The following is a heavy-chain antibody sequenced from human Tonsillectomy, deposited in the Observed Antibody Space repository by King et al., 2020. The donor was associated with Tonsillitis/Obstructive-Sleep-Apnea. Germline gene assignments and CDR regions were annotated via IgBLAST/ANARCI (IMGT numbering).Heavy chain of an antibody. J-gene: IGHJ6*02. CDR2: ISSSGSYT. Sequence: VQLVESGGGLVKPGGSLRLSCAASGFTFSDYYMSWIRQAPGKGLEGVSYISSSGSYTNYADSVKGRFTISRDNAKNSLSLQMNSLRAEDTAVYYCAISAGSPIQVDCGMDAWGQGTTVTVSS. D-gene: IGHD6-13*01. V-gene: IGHV3-11*06. CDR1: GFTFSDYY. CDR3: AISAGSPIQVDCGMDA.